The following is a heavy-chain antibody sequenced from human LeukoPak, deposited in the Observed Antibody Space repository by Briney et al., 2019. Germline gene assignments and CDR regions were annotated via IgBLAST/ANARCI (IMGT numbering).Heavy chain of an antibody. Sequence: QPGGSLRLSCSASGFTFSSYIMHWVRQAPGKGLEDVSGISSNGTNTYYADSVKGRFTISRDNAKNSLYLQMNSLRDEDTAVYYCARGGYDRAYYYYGMDVWGQGTTVTVSS. CDR3: ARGGYDRAYYYYGMDV. J-gene: IGHJ6*02. V-gene: IGHV3-64*04. CDR2: ISSNGTNT. CDR1: GFTFSSYI. D-gene: IGHD5-18*01.